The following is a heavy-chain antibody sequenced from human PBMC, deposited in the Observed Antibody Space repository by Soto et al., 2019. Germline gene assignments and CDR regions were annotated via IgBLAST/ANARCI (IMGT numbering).Heavy chain of an antibody. Sequence: EVQLLESGGGLVQPGGSLRLFCAASGFTFSSYAMSWVRQAPGKGLEWVSAISGSGGSTDYADSVKGRFTISRDNPKNTLHLQMNSQRAEDTAVYYCAKRQDRKGIFGVVIPPSHYFDGWGQGTLVTVSS. CDR3: AKRQDRKGIFGVVIPPSHYFDG. V-gene: IGHV3-23*01. CDR2: ISGSGGST. CDR1: GFTFSSYA. D-gene: IGHD3-3*01. J-gene: IGHJ4*02.